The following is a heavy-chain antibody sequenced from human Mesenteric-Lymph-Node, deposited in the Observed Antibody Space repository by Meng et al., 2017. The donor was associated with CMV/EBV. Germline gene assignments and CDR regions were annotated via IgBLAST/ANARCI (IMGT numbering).Heavy chain of an antibody. Sequence: CKPSGYIFSTYFMHWVRQAPGQRLEWMGIINPNNGHTKYAEKFQGRVTMTRDTSTRTFYMEVSSLRSEDTAVYYCARTYSDYDKFDYWGQGTLVTVSS. CDR3: ARTYSDYDKFDY. CDR2: INPNNGHT. V-gene: IGHV1-46*01. D-gene: IGHD4-11*01. J-gene: IGHJ4*02. CDR1: GYIFSTYF.